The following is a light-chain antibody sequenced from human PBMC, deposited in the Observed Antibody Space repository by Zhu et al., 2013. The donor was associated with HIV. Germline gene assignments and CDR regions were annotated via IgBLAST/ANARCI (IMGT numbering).Light chain of an antibody. J-gene: IGLJ2*01. CDR1: NSNIGNNA. CDR3: EAWDDILNGPV. Sequence: QSVLTQPPSVSEAPRQRVTISCSGSNSNIGNNAVNWYQQLPGKPPRLLIFYDDLLPTGVSDRFSASKSGTSASLAISGLQSEDEAEYYCEAWDDILNGPVFGGGTKLTVL. V-gene: IGLV1-36*01. CDR2: YDD.